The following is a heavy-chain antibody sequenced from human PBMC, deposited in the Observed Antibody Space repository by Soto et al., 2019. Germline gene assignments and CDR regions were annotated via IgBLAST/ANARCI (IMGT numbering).Heavy chain of an antibody. CDR1: GDTFSSYG. CDR3: ARAKFHFDSDGSSFTTHFDH. V-gene: IGHV1-69*01. CDR2: IIPVFAIT. Sequence: QVQLVQSGAEVKKPGSSVKVSCSASGDTFSSYGISWVRQAPGQGLEWLGGIIPVFAITKYAQKFQGKITFTSDDSSSTTYIDLSSLRSEDTAVYYCARAKFHFDSDGSSFTTHFDHWGQGTPVTVSS. J-gene: IGHJ4*02. D-gene: IGHD3-22*01.